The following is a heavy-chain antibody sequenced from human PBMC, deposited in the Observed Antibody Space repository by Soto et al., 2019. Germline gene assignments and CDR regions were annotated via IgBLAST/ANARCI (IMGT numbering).Heavy chain of an antibody. D-gene: IGHD6-13*01. Sequence: QVQLVQSGAEVKKPGASVKVSCKASGYTFTSYDINWVRQATGQGLEWMGWMNPNSGNTGYAQKFQGRVTMTKNTSISTAYIELSSLRSEDTAVYYCARGNRVSSTWYLGWYFDLWGRGTLGTVSS. J-gene: IGHJ2*01. CDR3: ARGNRVSSTWYLGWYFDL. V-gene: IGHV1-8*01. CDR1: GYTFTSYD. CDR2: MNPNSGNT.